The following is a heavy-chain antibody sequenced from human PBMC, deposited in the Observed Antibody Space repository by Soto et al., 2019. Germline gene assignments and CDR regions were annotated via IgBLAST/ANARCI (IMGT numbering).Heavy chain of an antibody. Sequence: QVRLVQSGAEVKKPGASVKVSCKISGYTLTELSMHWVRQAPGKGLEWMGGFDPVDGETIYAQKFRVRLTRTEDTSTDTAYMELSSLTSEDTAVYYCATGPAVDWGLTGSEYLGQGTLVTVSS. CDR2: FDPVDGET. CDR1: GYTLTELS. D-gene: IGHD7-27*01. CDR3: ATGPAVDWGLTGSEY. J-gene: IGHJ4*02. V-gene: IGHV1-24*01.